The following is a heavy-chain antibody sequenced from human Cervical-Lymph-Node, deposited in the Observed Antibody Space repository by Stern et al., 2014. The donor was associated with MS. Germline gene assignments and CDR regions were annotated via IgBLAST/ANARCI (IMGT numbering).Heavy chain of an antibody. Sequence: QVTLRESGPTLVKPTQTLTLTCTFSGFSLSTSGVGVGWISQPPGKALEWLALIYWDDDKRYSPSLESRLTITKDTSKNLVFLTMTNMDPVDTATYYCAHLTTATALDYWGQGTLVTVSS. CDR2: IYWDDDK. D-gene: IGHD1-1*01. J-gene: IGHJ4*02. CDR1: GFSLSTSGVG. V-gene: IGHV2-5*02. CDR3: AHLTTATALDY.